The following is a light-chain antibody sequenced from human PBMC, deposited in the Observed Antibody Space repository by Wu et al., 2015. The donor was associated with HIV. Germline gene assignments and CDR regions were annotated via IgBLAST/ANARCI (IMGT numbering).Light chain of an antibody. CDR1: QTITNNY. Sequence: IVLTQSPVTLSLSPGERAALFCRASQTITNNYLAWYQQKPGQAPRLLIYGASTRATGVPDRFSGSGSGTDFFLTISNLEPEDFAVYYCQQYGRSPKYSFGQGTKLEIK. CDR2: GAS. CDR3: QQYGRSPKYS. J-gene: IGKJ2*03. V-gene: IGKV3-20*01.